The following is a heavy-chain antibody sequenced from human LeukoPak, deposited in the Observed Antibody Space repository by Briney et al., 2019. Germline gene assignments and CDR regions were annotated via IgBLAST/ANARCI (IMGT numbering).Heavy chain of an antibody. CDR3: AREDMSHDAFNV. J-gene: IGHJ3*01. Sequence: ASVKVSCKASGYTFTSYGISWVRQAPGQGLEWMGWISAYNGNTNYAQKLQGRVTMTTDTSTSTAYMELRGLRSDDTAVYYCAREDMSHDAFNVWGQGTMVTVSS. V-gene: IGHV1-18*01. D-gene: IGHD5/OR15-5a*01. CDR2: ISAYNGNT. CDR1: GYTFTSYG.